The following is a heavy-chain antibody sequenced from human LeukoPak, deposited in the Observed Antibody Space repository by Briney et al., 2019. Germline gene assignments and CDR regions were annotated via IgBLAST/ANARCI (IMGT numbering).Heavy chain of an antibody. CDR1: GYSFSDYH. J-gene: IGHJ1*01. V-gene: IGHV1-2*02. CDR2: IYPKSGGT. Sequence: GASVKVSRKASGYSFSDYHIHWVRQAPGQGLEWMGWIYPKSGGTYYAQKFQGRVSLTSDTSINTVYMELNSLTSDDTAVYFCARENWIWDFWGQGTLVTVSS. D-gene: IGHD1-1*01. CDR3: ARENWIWDF.